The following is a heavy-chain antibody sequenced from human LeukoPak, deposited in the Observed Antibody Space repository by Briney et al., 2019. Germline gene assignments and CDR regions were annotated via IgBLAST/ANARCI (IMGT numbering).Heavy chain of an antibody. J-gene: IGHJ4*02. D-gene: IGHD4-17*01. V-gene: IGHV4-4*02. CDR1: GGSISSSNW. Sequence: SETLSLTCAVSGGSISSSNWWSWVRQPPGKGLEWIGEIYHSGSTNYNPSLKSRVTISVDKPKNQFSLKLSSVTAADTAVYYCASDYGDSRRWYWGQGTLVTVSS. CDR3: ASDYGDSRRWY. CDR2: IYHSGST.